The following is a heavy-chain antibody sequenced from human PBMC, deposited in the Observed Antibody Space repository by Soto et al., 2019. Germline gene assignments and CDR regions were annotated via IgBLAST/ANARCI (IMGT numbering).Heavy chain of an antibody. D-gene: IGHD4-17*01. V-gene: IGHV3-15*01. J-gene: IGHJ6*03. CDR3: SPELGAVTTYWYFCMDV. Sequence: GGSLRLSCAASGFTFSNAWMSWVRQAPGKGLEWVGRIKSKTDGGTTDYAAPVKGRFTISRDDSKNTLYLQINSLKTEDTAVYCCSPELGAVTTYWYFCMDVWGEGTTVTVSS. CDR2: IKSKTDGGTT. CDR1: GFTFSNAW.